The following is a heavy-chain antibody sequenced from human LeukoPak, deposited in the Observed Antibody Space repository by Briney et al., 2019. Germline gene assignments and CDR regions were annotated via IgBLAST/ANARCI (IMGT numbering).Heavy chain of an antibody. CDR2: IIPIFGTA. J-gene: IGHJ4*02. D-gene: IGHD5-24*01. V-gene: IGHV1-69*05. CDR1: GGTFSSYA. CDR3: AKAALDGYNPRGFDY. Sequence: SVKVSCKASGGTFSSYAISWVRQAPGQGLEWMGGIIPIFGTANYAQKFQGRVTITTDESTSTAYMELSSLRSEDTAVYYCAKAALDGYNPRGFDYWGQGTLVTVSS.